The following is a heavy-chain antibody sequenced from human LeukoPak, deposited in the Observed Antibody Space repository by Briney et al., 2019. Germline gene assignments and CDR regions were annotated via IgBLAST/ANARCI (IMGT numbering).Heavy chain of an antibody. J-gene: IGHJ4*02. CDR3: AKAGGLYCSGGCCYFY. D-gene: IGHD2-15*01. CDR2: ISSSSSYI. CDR1: GFTFSSYS. Sequence: EGSLRLSCAASGFTFSSYSMNWVRQAPGKGLEWVSSISSSSSYIYYADSVKGRFTISRDNAKNSLYLQMNSLRAEDTAVYYCAKAGGLYCSGGCCYFYWGQGTLVTVSS. V-gene: IGHV3-21*01.